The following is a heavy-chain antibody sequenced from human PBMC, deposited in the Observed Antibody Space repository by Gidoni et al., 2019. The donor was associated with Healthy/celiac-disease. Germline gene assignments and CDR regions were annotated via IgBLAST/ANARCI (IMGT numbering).Heavy chain of an antibody. D-gene: IGHD4-17*01. CDR3: ARDYGDYQTGSFDY. CDR2: IYHGGIT. Sequence: QVQLQDSRPGLVKPSEPLSLTFAVSGYFISSGYYWGWIRRPPGKGLEWIGSIYHGGITNYNPSRKDRGTISVDTSKNQFSLKLSSVTAADTAVYSCARDYGDYQTGSFDYWGQGTLVIVSS. J-gene: IGHJ4*02. CDR1: GYFISSGYY. V-gene: IGHV4-38-2*02.